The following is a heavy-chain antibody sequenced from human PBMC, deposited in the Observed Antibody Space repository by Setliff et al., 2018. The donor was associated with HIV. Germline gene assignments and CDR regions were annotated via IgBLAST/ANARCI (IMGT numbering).Heavy chain of an antibody. CDR2: IYNTGST. J-gene: IGHJ4*02. CDR1: GGSISSGGFY. D-gene: IGHD6-13*01. V-gene: IGHV4-31*02. CDR3: ARKGSSSSWPIDY. Sequence: SETLSLTCTVTGGSISSGGFYWTWIRQHPGKGLEWIGYIYNTGSTYHSPSLESRVTMSLDTSKNQFSLKLNSVTALDTAVYYCARKGSSSSWPIDYWGQGTLVTVSS.